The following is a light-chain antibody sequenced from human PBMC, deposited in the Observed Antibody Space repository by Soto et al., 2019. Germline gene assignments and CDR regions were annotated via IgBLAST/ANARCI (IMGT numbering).Light chain of an antibody. CDR3: QQYGSSPPYT. J-gene: IGKJ2*01. Sequence: EIVLTQSPGILSLSPGERATLSCRASQSVSSSYLAWYQQKPGQAPRLLIYGASNRATGIPDGFSASGSGTDFTLTISRLEPEDFAVYYCQQYGSSPPYTFGQGTKLEIK. CDR1: QSVSSSY. CDR2: GAS. V-gene: IGKV3-20*01.